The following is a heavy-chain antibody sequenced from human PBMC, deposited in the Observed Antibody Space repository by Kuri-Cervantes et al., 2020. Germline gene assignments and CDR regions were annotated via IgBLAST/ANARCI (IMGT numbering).Heavy chain of an antibody. CDR2: ISSSSSYI. CDR1: GFTFSSYS. V-gene: IGHV3-21*01. D-gene: IGHD5-24*01. CDR3: ARWRSSRRYGLDY. J-gene: IGHJ4*02. Sequence: GESLKISCAASGFTFSSYSMNWVRQAPGKGLEWVSSISSSSSYIYYADSVKGRFTISRDNAKNSLYLQMNSLRAEDTAVYYCARWRSSRRYGLDYWGQGTLVTVSS.